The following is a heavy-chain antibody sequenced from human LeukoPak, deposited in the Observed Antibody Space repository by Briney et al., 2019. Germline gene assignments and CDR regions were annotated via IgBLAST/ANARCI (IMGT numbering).Heavy chain of an antibody. CDR2: IAYDGSNK. Sequence: GRSLRVYCVASGFTFSSYGMHWVRQAPGKGLEWVAVIAYDGSNKYNADSVKGRFTISRDNSKNTLYLQMNSLRAEDTAVYYCAKGVGYCSSTSYSPRFDYWGQGTLVTVSS. D-gene: IGHD2-2*01. V-gene: IGHV3-30*18. J-gene: IGHJ4*02. CDR3: AKGVGYCSSTSYSPRFDY. CDR1: GFTFSSYG.